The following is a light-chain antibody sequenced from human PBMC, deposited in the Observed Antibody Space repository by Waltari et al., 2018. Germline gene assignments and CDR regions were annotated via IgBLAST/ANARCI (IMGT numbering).Light chain of an antibody. CDR1: DSDVGPYDL. Sequence: QSALTQPASVSGSPGQSITISCSGTDSDVGPYDLVSWYQQHPGQAPHLIIYEVSNRPSGISNRFSASKSGNTASLTISGLQAEDEADYYCSSYTTSSAPGVFGTGTRVTVL. J-gene: IGLJ1*01. CDR2: EVS. V-gene: IGLV2-14*01. CDR3: SSYTTSSAPGV.